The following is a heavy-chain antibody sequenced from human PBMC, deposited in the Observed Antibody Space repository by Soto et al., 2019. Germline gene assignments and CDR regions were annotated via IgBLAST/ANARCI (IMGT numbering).Heavy chain of an antibody. V-gene: IGHV4-34*01. CDR1: GGSFSGWH. J-gene: IGHJ6*02. CDR2: ASHTGGT. D-gene: IGHD1-1*01. Sequence: QVQVQQWGAGLLKFSETLSLTCAVNGGSFSGWHWNWIRQPPGKGLEWIGEASHTGGTNYNPSLESRVTISGDRSRNQLSPKLTSVSAADTAVYYCARSRNLDVWGPGTTVIVSS. CDR3: ARSRNLDV.